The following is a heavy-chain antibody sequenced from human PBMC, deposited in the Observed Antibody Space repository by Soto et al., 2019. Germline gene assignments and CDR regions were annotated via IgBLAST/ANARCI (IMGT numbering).Heavy chain of an antibody. Sequence: PGGSLRLSCVASRFTFGNYGMHWVRQAPGKGLEWVAVIAHDGSNKYYADSVKGRFTISRDNSQNTLYLQMSSLRGDDTAVYYCATDLAYSSSYIEYWGQGTLVTVSS. J-gene: IGHJ4*02. D-gene: IGHD6-13*01. CDR1: RFTFGNYG. CDR2: IAHDGSNK. CDR3: ATDLAYSSSYIEY. V-gene: IGHV3-30*03.